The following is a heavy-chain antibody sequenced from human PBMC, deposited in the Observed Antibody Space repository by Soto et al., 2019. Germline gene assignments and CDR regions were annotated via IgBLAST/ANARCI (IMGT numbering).Heavy chain of an antibody. J-gene: IGHJ5*02. CDR1: GVSISSSNW. Sequence: SDTLSLTCAVSGVSISSSNWWSLVRQPPGKGLEWIGEIYHSGSTNYNPSLKSRVTISVDKSKNQFSLKLSSVTAADTAVYYCATLQLYYSASSVPTGWFDPWGQGTLVTVSS. CDR3: ATLQLYYSASSVPTGWFDP. CDR2: IYHSGST. V-gene: IGHV4-4*02. D-gene: IGHD3-22*01.